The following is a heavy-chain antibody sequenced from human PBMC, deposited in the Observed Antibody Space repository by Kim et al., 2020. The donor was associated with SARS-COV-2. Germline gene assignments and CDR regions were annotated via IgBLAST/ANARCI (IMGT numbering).Heavy chain of an antibody. V-gene: IGHV3-23*01. J-gene: IGHJ3*02. CDR3: AQPTYANSWYRSFDM. D-gene: IGHD6-13*01. CDR1: GFNFSTHG. Sequence: GGSLRLSCAASGFNFSTHGMTWVRQAPGKGLEWVSSVGANGGPTDYADSVKGRFTISRGNSKSTLHLQMNSLRAEDTAVYWCAQPTYANSWYRSFDMWGPGTMVTVSS. CDR2: VGANGGPT.